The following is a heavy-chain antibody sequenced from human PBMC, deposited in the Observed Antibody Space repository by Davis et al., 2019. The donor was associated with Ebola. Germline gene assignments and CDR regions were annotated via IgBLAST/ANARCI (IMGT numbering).Heavy chain of an antibody. J-gene: IGHJ2*01. CDR2: ISYDGSNK. D-gene: IGHD6-6*01. Sequence: GESLKISCAASGFTFSSYAMHWVRQAPGKGLEWVAVISYDGSNKYYADSVKGRFTISRDNSKNTLYLQMNSLRAEDTAVYYCATTLAARPYWYFDLWGRGTLVTVSS. CDR3: ATTLAARPYWYFDL. CDR1: GFTFSSYA. V-gene: IGHV3-30-3*01.